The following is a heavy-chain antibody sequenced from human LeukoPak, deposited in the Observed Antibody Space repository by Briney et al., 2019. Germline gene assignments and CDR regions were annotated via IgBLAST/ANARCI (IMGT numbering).Heavy chain of an antibody. Sequence: APVKVSFKPSGYTFTGYYMHWVRQAPGLGLEWMGWINPNSGDTNYAQKFQGRVTMTRDTSISTAYMELSRLRSDDTAVYYCAREQDIGMVSALDYWGQGTLVTVSS. V-gene: IGHV1-2*02. CDR1: GYTFTGYY. CDR2: INPNSGDT. D-gene: IGHD5-18*01. J-gene: IGHJ4*02. CDR3: AREQDIGMVSALDY.